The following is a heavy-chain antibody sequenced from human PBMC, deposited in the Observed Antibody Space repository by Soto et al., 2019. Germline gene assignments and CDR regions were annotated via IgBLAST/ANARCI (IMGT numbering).Heavy chain of an antibody. D-gene: IGHD2-15*01. CDR3: AKETLGYCSSGSCRIDY. Sequence: GGSLRLSCAASGFTFSSYAMSWVRQAPGKGLEWVSTISGSGDSTYYAGSVRGRFTISRDNSKNTLYLQMNSLRAEDTAVYYCAKETLGYCSSGSCRIDYWGQGTLVTVSS. CDR1: GFTFSSYA. CDR2: ISGSGDST. V-gene: IGHV3-23*01. J-gene: IGHJ4*02.